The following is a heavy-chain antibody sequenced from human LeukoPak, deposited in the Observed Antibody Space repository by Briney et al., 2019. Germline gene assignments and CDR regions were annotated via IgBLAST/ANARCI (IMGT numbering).Heavy chain of an antibody. J-gene: IGHJ4*02. CDR2: IYSGGST. CDR1: GLTVSSNY. V-gene: IGHV3-53*01. D-gene: IGHD3-22*01. Sequence: PGGSLRLSCAASGLTVSSNYMSWVRQAPGKGLEWVSVIYSGGSTYYADSVKGRFTISRDNSKNTLYLQMNSLRAEDTAVYYCARDLSGYYYFDYWGQGTLVTVSS. CDR3: ARDLSGYYYFDY.